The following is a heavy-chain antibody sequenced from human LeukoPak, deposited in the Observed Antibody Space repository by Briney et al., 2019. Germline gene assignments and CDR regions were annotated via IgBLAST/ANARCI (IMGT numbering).Heavy chain of an antibody. CDR2: ISSSGSAI. Sequence: GGSLSLSCAASGFTFSSYEMNWVRQAPGKGLEWVSKISSSGSAIYHADSVKGRFTISRDNAKSTLYLQMNSLRVEDTAVYYCARGGSLGYWGQGTLVTVSS. CDR3: ARGGSLGY. D-gene: IGHD6-19*01. J-gene: IGHJ4*02. CDR1: GFTFSSYE. V-gene: IGHV3-48*03.